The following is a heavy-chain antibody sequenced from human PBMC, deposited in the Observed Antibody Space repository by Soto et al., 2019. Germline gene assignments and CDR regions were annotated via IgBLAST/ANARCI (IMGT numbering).Heavy chain of an antibody. V-gene: IGHV4-34*01. CDR2: VSPGGST. D-gene: IGHD6-19*01. J-gene: IGHJ6*03. CDR1: GGSFSGYQ. Sequence: QVQLQQWGAGLLKPSETLSLTCAVHGGSFSGYQWIWIRQPPGKGLEGIGEVSPGGSTIHSPSHAGRCTISLETPKTQFSLTLPSVTAADTAVYYCARCSSGDSRTVAYYHYSVDVWGKGTTVTVSS. CDR3: ARCSSGDSRTVAYYHYSVDV.